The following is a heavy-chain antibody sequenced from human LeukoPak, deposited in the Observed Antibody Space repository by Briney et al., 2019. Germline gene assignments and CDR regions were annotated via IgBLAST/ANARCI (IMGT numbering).Heavy chain of an antibody. CDR2: INDSGST. J-gene: IGHJ4*02. D-gene: IGHD3-22*01. CDR1: GGSFSGYY. CDR3: ARVIDYDISGYYLGY. Sequence: SETLSLTCAVYGGSFSGYYWSWIRQPPGKGLEWIGEINDSGSTSCSPSLKSRVPISVDTSKNRFSLKLSSVTAADTAVYYCARVIDYDISGYYLGYWGQGNRVTVSS. V-gene: IGHV4-34*01.